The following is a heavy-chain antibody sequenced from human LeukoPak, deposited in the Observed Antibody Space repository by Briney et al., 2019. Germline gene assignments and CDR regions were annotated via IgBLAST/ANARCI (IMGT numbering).Heavy chain of an antibody. CDR3: ARQGWDYPYY. V-gene: IGHV4-39*01. CDR2: IYHSGST. D-gene: IGHD1-7*01. J-gene: IGHJ4*02. Sequence: SETLSLTCTVSGGSITNTAYYWGWVRQPPGKGLEWIGSIYHSGSTYYNATLKSRVTISVNTSKNQFSLRVTSVTAADTDVYYCARQGWDYPYYWGQGTLVTVSS. CDR1: GGSITNTAYY.